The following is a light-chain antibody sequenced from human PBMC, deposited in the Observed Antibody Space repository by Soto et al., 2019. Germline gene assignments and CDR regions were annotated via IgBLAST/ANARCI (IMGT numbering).Light chain of an antibody. J-gene: IGLJ1*01. V-gene: IGLV2-23*01. Sequence: QSALTQPASVSGSPGQSITISRAGTSSDVGSYNLVSWYQNHPGKAPKLMIYEGSKRPSGVSNRFSGSKSGNTASLTISGLQAADEADYFCFSYAGSSTYVFGTGTKVTVL. CDR1: SSDVGSYNL. CDR3: FSYAGSSTYV. CDR2: EGS.